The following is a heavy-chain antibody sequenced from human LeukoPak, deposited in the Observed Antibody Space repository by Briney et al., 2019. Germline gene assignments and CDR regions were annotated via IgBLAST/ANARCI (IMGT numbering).Heavy chain of an antibody. Sequence: SGTLSLTCTVSGDSISSYHWSWIRQPPGKGLEWIGHIYYTGSTNYNPSLKSRVTISLDTSKNQFSLKLSSVTAADTAVYYCTRSLGVVIQTGMDVWGQGTTVTVSS. CDR1: GDSISSYH. CDR3: TRSLGVVIQTGMDV. V-gene: IGHV4-59*01. CDR2: IYYTGST. D-gene: IGHD3-3*01. J-gene: IGHJ6*02.